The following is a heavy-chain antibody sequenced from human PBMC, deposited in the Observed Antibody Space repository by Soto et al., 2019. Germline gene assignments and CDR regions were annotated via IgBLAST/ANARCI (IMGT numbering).Heavy chain of an antibody. V-gene: IGHV3-20*04. Sequence: VQLVESGGGAVRPGGSLRLSCAASGFPFDDYGMSWVRQAQGKGLEWVSGINRHGGSTGYADSVKGRFTISRDNAKNSLHLHMNSLRAEDTAFYYCARTPGYYGDFFDYWGQGTLVTVSA. D-gene: IGHD4-17*01. CDR1: GFPFDDYG. CDR3: ARTPGYYGDFFDY. J-gene: IGHJ4*02. CDR2: INRHGGST.